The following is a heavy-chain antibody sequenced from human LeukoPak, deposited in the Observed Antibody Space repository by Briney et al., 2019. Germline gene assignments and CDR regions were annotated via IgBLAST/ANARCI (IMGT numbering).Heavy chain of an antibody. D-gene: IGHD2-2*01. Sequence: GASVKVSCKTSGYTFSSFGISWVRQAPGQGLEWMGWINPNSGGTNYAQKFQGRVTMTRDTSISTAYMELSRLRSDDTAVYYCARATTSCYLNWGQGTLVTVSS. CDR2: INPNSGGT. V-gene: IGHV1-2*02. J-gene: IGHJ4*02. CDR3: ARATTSCYLN. CDR1: GYTFSSFG.